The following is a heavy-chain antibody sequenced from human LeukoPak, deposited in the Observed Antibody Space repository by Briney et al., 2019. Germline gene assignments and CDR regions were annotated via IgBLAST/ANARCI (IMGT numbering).Heavy chain of an antibody. CDR1: GFTFSAST. J-gene: IGHJ4*02. V-gene: IGHV3-73*01. D-gene: IGHD2-21*02. CDR3: AQYCGGDCYSGY. Sequence: GGSLRLSCATSGFTFSASTIHWVRQASGKGLEWVGRIRSKPNNYATAYAASVKGRFTISRDDSKNTAYLQMDSLKTEDTAVYYCAQYCGGDCYSGYWGQGTLVTVSS. CDR2: IRSKPNNYAT.